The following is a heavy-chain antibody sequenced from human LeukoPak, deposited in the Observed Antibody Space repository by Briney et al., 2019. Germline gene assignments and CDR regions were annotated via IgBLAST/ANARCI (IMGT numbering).Heavy chain of an antibody. V-gene: IGHV4-34*01. CDR3: ARRSHYSGWYV. D-gene: IGHD6-19*01. CDR1: GGSFSGY. J-gene: IGHJ1*01. Sequence: PSETLSLTCAVYGGSFSGYWSWIRQPPGKGLEWIGEINHTGSTNYNPSLKSRVTISVDTSKNQFSLKLSSETAADTAVYFCARRSHYSGWYVWGQGTLVTVSS. CDR2: INHTGST.